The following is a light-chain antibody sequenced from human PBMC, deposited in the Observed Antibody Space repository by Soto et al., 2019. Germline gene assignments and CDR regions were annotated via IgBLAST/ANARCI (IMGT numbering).Light chain of an antibody. J-gene: IGKJ1*01. Sequence: EIVFTQSPCTLSFSTGERATFSCRASQSVSSNYLAWYQQKPGQAPRLLIYGAFKRATGIPDRFSGSGSGTDFTLTISRMEPEDFAVYCCQQYGSSPRTFGQGTKVYIK. CDR1: QSVSSNY. V-gene: IGKV3-20*01. CDR3: QQYGSSPRT. CDR2: GAF.